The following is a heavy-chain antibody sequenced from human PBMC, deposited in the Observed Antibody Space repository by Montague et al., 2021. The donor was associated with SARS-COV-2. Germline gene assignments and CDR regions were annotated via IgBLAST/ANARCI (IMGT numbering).Heavy chain of an antibody. Sequence: SETLSLTCSASGGTASTYTRYWGRHRHSQGKVLFWHRNVSYSSNTYYNPSVQSRVAVSLDTNKTQCSLRSTTLTAAAAADCYCVRDSRLNCFYYWGRGILVAVSS. D-gene: IGHD1-1*01. V-gene: IGHV4-39*07. CDR1: GGTASTYTRY. J-gene: IGHJ4*02. CDR3: VRDSRLNCFYY. CDR2: VSYSSNT.